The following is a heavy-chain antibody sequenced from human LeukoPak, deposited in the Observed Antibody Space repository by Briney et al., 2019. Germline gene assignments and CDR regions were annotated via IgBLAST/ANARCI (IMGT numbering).Heavy chain of an antibody. CDR2: ISIGGATK. V-gene: IGHV3-48*03. J-gene: IGHJ4*02. Sequence: GSLRLSCAASGFTVSSYEMNWVRQAPGKGLEWVSYISIGGATKYYGDSVKGRFTISRDNAKNSLYLQMHSLRAEDTAVYYCARNHLRDGYRFDYWGQGTLVTVSS. CDR3: ARNHLRDGYRFDY. D-gene: IGHD5-18*01. CDR1: GFTVSSYE.